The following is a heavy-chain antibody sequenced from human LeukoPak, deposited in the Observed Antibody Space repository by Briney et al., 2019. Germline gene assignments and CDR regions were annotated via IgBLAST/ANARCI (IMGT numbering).Heavy chain of an antibody. D-gene: IGHD4-23*01. CDR3: ARDLVNYGGNENY. CDR1: GYTFTGYY. Sequence: ASVKVSCKASGYTFTGYYMHWVRQAPGQGLEWMGWINPNSGGTNYAQKFQGRVTMTRDTSISTAYMELSRLRSDDTAVYYCARDLVNYGGNENYWGQGTLVTVSS. V-gene: IGHV1-2*02. CDR2: INPNSGGT. J-gene: IGHJ4*02.